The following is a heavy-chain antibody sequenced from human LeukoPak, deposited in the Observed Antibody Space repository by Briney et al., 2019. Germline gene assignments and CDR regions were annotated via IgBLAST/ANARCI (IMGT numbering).Heavy chain of an antibody. J-gene: IGHJ4*02. V-gene: IGHV1-69*13. Sequence: GASVKVSCKASGGTFSSYAISWVRQAPGQGLEWMGGITPIFGTANYAQKFQGRVTIAADESTSTAYMELSSLRSEDTAVYYCAYYYGSGQWYFDYWGQGTLVTVSS. CDR3: AYYYGSGQWYFDY. D-gene: IGHD3-10*01. CDR2: ITPIFGTA. CDR1: GGTFSSYA.